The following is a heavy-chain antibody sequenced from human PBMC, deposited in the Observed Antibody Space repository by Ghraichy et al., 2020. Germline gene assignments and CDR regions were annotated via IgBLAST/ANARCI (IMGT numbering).Heavy chain of an antibody. V-gene: IGHV4-34*01. CDR2: INHSGST. CDR3: ARGEGGVVIVPAAMNFDY. D-gene: IGHD2-2*01. CDR1: GGSFSGYY. Sequence: SETLSLTCAVYGGSFSGYYWSWIRQPPGKGLEWIGEINHSGSTNYNPSLKSRVTISVDTSKNQFSLKLSSVTAADTAVYYCARGEGGVVIVPAAMNFDYWGQGTLVTVSS. J-gene: IGHJ4*02.